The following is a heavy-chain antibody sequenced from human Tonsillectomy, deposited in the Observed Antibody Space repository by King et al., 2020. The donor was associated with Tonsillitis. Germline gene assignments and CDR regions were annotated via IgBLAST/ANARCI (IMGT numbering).Heavy chain of an antibody. CDR3: AIKPVFLVTYLYVDY. Sequence: VQLVESGGGLVRPGGSLRLSCAASGFTVSSFTMNWVRQAPGKGLEWVSSISTSSGYISYADSVKGRFTISRDNAKNSLFLQMNSLRAQDTAVSYCAIKPVFLVTYLYVDYWGRGALVTVSS. J-gene: IGHJ4*02. CDR1: GFTVSSFT. CDR2: ISTSSGYI. V-gene: IGHV3-21*01. D-gene: IGHD2-21*02.